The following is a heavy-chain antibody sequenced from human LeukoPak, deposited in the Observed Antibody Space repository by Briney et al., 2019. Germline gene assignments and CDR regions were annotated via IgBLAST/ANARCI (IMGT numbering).Heavy chain of an antibody. D-gene: IGHD3-10*01. CDR3: VELTSMVEHY. Sequence: GGSLRLSCAASGFTFSSYWMHWVRQAPGKGLVWVSRINSDGSRTSYADFVKGRFTISRDNAKNTLYLQMNSLRAEDTALYYCVELTSMVEHYWGQGTLVTVSS. J-gene: IGHJ4*02. CDR1: GFTFSSYW. CDR2: INSDGSRT. V-gene: IGHV3-74*01.